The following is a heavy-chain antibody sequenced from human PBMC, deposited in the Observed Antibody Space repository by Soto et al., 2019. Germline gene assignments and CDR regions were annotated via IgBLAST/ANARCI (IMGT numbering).Heavy chain of an antibody. CDR2: IWYDGSNK. V-gene: IGHV3-33*01. D-gene: IGHD2-2*01. J-gene: IGHJ1*01. CDR3: ARGGQLLTYFQH. CDR1: GFTFSSYG. Sequence: PGGSLRLSCAASGFTFSSYGMHWVRQAPGKGLEWVAVIWYDGSNKYYADSVKGRFTISRDNSKNTLYLQMNSLRAEDTAVYYCARGGQLLTYFQHWGQGTLVTSPQ.